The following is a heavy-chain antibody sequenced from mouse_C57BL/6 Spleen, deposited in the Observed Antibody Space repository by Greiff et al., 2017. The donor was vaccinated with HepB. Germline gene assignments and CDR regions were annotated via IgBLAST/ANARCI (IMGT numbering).Heavy chain of an antibody. CDR3: TKGSAWFAY. CDR2: IDPENGDT. V-gene: IGHV14-4*01. Sequence: EVMLVESGAELVRPGASVKLSCTASGFNIKDDYMHWVKQRPEQGLEWIGWIDPENGDTEYASKFQGKATITADTSSNTAYLQLSSLTSEDTAVYYCTKGSAWFAYWGQGTLVTVSA. J-gene: IGHJ3*01. CDR1: GFNIKDDY.